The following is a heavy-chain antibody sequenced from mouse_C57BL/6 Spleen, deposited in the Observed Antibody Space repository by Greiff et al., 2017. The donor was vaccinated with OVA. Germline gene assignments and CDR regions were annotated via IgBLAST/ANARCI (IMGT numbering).Heavy chain of an antibody. D-gene: IGHD4-1*01. J-gene: IGHJ2*01. CDR2: IDPSDCYT. CDR1: GYTFNSYW. Sequence: VQLQQPGAELVMPGASVKLSCQASGYTFNSYWMHWVKQRPGQGLVWIGEIDPSDCYTNYNQKFKGKSTLTVDKSSSTAYIQLSRRTSEDSAVYDCAAGTEFDYWGQGTTLTVSS. CDR3: AAGTEFDY. V-gene: IGHV1-69*01.